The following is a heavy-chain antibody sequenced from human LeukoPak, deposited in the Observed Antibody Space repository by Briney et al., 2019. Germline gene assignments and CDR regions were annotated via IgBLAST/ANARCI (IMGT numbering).Heavy chain of an antibody. CDR1: GGSISISSYY. CDR2: IYYSGST. D-gene: IGHD4-23*01. Sequence: SETLSLTCTVSGGSISISSYYWGWIRQPPGKGLEWIGGIYYSGSTYYNPSLKSRVTISVDTSRNQFSLKLSSVTAADTAVYYCARPGDDYGGNTAGFDPWGQGTLVTVSS. CDR3: ARPGDDYGGNTAGFDP. V-gene: IGHV4-39*01. J-gene: IGHJ5*02.